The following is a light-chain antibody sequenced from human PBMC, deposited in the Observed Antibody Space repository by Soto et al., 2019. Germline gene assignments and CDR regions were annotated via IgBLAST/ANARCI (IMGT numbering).Light chain of an antibody. J-gene: IGKJ4*01. V-gene: IGKV3-11*01. Sequence: EILLTQSPVTLSLSPGERATLSCRASQSVSSSLIWYQQKPGQAPRLLIYDASNRATGIPARFSGGGSGTDFILTISSLEPQDFAVYYCQQRSTWPRTFGGGTKVEIK. CDR1: QSVSSS. CDR3: QQRSTWPRT. CDR2: DAS.